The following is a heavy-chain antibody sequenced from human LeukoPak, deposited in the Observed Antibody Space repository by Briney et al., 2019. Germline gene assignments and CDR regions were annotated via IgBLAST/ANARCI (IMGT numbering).Heavy chain of an antibody. D-gene: IGHD6-19*01. CDR3: ARRGWLVNFDY. V-gene: IGHV3-23*01. J-gene: IGHJ4*02. CDR2: ISSSGGTT. Sequence: PGGSLRLSCAASGLTFSTYAVNWVRQAPGKGLEWVSAISSSGGTTYYADSVKGRFTISRDNSKNTLYLQMNTLRAEDTAIYHCARRGWLVNFDYWGQGTLVTVSS. CDR1: GLTFSTYA.